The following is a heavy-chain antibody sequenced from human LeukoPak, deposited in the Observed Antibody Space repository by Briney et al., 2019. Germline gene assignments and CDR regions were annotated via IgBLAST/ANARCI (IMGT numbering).Heavy chain of an antibody. J-gene: IGHJ6*03. CDR2: IYYSGST. V-gene: IGHV4-59*01. CDR1: GGSISGYH. CDR3: ARVPGGDYVRYYYYYYMDV. D-gene: IGHD4-17*01. Sequence: SETLSLTCTVPGGSISGYHWSWVRQPPGKGLEWIGYIYYSGSTRYNTSHKSRVTISVDTSKNQFSLKLSSVTAADTAVYYCARVPGGDYVRYYYYYYMDVWGKGTTVTVSS.